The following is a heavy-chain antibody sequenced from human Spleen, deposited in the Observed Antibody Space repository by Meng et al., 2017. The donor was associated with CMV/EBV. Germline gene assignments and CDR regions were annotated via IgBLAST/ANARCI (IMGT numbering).Heavy chain of an antibody. CDR3: ARGGGRYCSGGGCYFKDF. D-gene: IGHD2-15*01. V-gene: IGHV3-74*01. CDR2: INSDGSST. J-gene: IGHJ4*02. CDR1: GFTFSSYW. Sequence: GGSLRLSCAASGFTFSSYWMHWVRQAPGKGLVWVSRINSDGSSTSYADSVKGRFTISRDNAKNTLYLQMNILRAEDTAVYYCARGGGRYCSGGGCYFKDFWGQGTLVTVSS.